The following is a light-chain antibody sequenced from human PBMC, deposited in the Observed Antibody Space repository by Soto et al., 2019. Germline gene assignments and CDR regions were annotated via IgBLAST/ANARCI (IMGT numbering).Light chain of an antibody. Sequence: DIQMTQSPSSVSASVGDRVTITCRASQGISSWLAWHQQKPGKAPKLLIYAASSLQSGVPSRFSGSGSGTDFTSTISSLQPADFATYYCQQANSFPHTFGQGTKLEIK. CDR3: QQANSFPHT. V-gene: IGKV1-12*01. CDR2: AAS. CDR1: QGISSW. J-gene: IGKJ2*01.